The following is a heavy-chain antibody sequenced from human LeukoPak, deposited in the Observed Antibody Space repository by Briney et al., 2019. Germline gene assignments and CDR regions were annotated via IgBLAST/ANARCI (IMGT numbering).Heavy chain of an antibody. CDR2: IYYSGST. J-gene: IGHJ3*02. CDR1: GGSISSYY. D-gene: IGHD1-26*01. V-gene: IGHV4-59*08. CDR3: ARHDLLSPPYRGSSHAFDI. Sequence: SETLSLTCTVSGGSISSYYWSWIQQPPGKGLEWIGYIYYSGSTNYNPSLKSRVTISVDTSKNQFSLTLSSVTAADTAVYYCARHDLLSPPYRGSSHAFDIWGQGTMVTVSS.